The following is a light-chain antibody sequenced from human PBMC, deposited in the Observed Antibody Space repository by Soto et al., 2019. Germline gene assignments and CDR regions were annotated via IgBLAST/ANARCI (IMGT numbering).Light chain of an antibody. CDR3: MQALETPYT. CDR1: QSLPHSNGNTF. J-gene: IGKJ2*01. V-gene: IGKV2-28*01. Sequence: DIVMTQSPLSLPVTPGEPASISCRSTQSLPHSNGNTFLDWYLQKPGQSPQLLIYLGSNRASGVPDRVSGSEAGTDFTLKISRVEAEDVGVYYCMQALETPYTFGQGTK. CDR2: LGS.